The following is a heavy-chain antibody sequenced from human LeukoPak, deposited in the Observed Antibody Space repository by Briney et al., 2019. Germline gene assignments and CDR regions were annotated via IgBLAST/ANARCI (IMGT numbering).Heavy chain of an antibody. D-gene: IGHD2-15*01. Sequence: SETLSLTCAVYGGSFSGYYWSWIRQPPGKGLEWIGEINHSGSTNYNPSLKSRVTISVDTSKNQFSLKLRSVTAADTAVYYCARAAVAATRHSPGRYYYYGMDVWGKGTTVTVSS. V-gene: IGHV4-34*01. CDR3: ARAAVAATRHSPGRYYYYGMDV. J-gene: IGHJ6*04. CDR1: GGSFSGYY. CDR2: INHSGST.